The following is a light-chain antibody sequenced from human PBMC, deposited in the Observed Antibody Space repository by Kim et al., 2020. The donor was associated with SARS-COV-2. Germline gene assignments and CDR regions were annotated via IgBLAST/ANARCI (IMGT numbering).Light chain of an antibody. CDR1: SSDVGGYNY. CDR3: SSYTSSSTYV. Sequence: LSQPASVSGSLGQSITISCTGTSSDVGGYNYVSWYQQHPGKAPKLMIYDVSKRPSGVSNRFSGSKSGNTASLTISGLQAEDEADYYCSSYTSSSTYVFGTGTKVTVL. V-gene: IGLV2-14*01. CDR2: DVS. J-gene: IGLJ1*01.